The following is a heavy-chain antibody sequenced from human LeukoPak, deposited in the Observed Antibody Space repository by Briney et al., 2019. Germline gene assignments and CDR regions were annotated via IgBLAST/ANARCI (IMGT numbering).Heavy chain of an antibody. CDR1: GFTFDDYA. CDR2: ISWNSGSI. CDR3: AKDKGQFAAAAGSYYYYYYGMDV. Sequence: GGSPRLSCAASGFTFDDYAMHWVRQAPGKGLEWVSGISWNSGSIGYADSVKGRFTISRDNAKNSLYLQMNSLRAEDTALYYCAKDKGQFAAAAGSYYYYYYGMDVWGQGTTVTVSS. J-gene: IGHJ6*02. V-gene: IGHV3-9*01. D-gene: IGHD6-13*01.